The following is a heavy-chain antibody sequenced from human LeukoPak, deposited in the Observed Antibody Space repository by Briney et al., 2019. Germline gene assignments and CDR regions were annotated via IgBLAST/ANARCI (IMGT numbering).Heavy chain of an antibody. D-gene: IGHD5-18*01. Sequence: ASVKVSCKASGYTFTSYGISWVRQAPGQGLEWMGWISAYNGNTNYAQRLQGRVTMTTDTSTCTAYMELRSLRSDDTAVYYCARDPVTAGNYYYYYYMDVWGKGTTVTVSS. CDR2: ISAYNGNT. CDR3: ARDPVTAGNYYYYYYMDV. CDR1: GYTFTSYG. J-gene: IGHJ6*03. V-gene: IGHV1-18*01.